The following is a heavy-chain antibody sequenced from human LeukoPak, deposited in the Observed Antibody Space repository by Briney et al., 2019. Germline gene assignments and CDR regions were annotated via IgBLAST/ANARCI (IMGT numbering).Heavy chain of an antibody. CDR3: ARVENYYGSGSPDY. Sequence: GGSLRLSCAASGFTFSSYAMSWVRQAPGKGLEWVSAIGGSGGSTYYADSVKGRFTISRDNSKNTLYLQMNSLRAEDTAVYYCARVENYYGSGSPDYWGQGTLVTVSS. D-gene: IGHD3-10*01. J-gene: IGHJ4*02. V-gene: IGHV3-23*01. CDR1: GFTFSSYA. CDR2: IGGSGGST.